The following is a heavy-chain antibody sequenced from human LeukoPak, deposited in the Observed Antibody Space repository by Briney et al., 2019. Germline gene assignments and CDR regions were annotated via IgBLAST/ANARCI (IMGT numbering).Heavy chain of an antibody. CDR3: ARGHTVARGDY. D-gene: IGHD2-15*01. J-gene: IGHJ4*02. CDR1: GYTFTSYY. V-gene: IGHV1-46*01. CDR2: INPGGGST. Sequence: GSVKVSCKASGYTFTSYYMHWVRQAPGQGLEWMGIINPGGGSTSYAQKFQGRVTMTRDTSTSTVYMELSSLRSEDTAVYYCARGHTVARGDYWGQGTLVTVSS.